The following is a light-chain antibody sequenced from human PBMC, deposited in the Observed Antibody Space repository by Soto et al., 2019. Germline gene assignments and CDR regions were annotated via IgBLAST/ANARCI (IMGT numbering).Light chain of an antibody. V-gene: IGLV2-14*01. CDR1: SGDIGAYNF. Sequence: QSALTQPASVSGSPGQSITISCTGTSGDIGAYNFVSWYQQHPGKAPKLMIYDVTARPSGVSNRFSGSKSGNTASLTISGLQAEDEADYYCSSYTSVSVIFGGGTKLTVI. J-gene: IGLJ2*01. CDR2: DVT. CDR3: SSYTSVSVI.